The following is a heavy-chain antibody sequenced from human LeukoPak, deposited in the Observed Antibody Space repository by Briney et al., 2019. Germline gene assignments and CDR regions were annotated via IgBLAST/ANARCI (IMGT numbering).Heavy chain of an antibody. V-gene: IGHV1-2*02. CDR2: INPNSSGT. J-gene: IGHJ5*02. CDR1: GYTFTDYY. D-gene: IGHD6-19*01. Sequence: ASVKVSCKASGYTFTDYYMHWVRQAPGQGLEWMGWINPNSSGTNYAQNFQGRVTMTRDTSISTAFLELSSLRSDDTAVYYCARGSTRDSSGWYGPGKWFDPWGQETLVTVSS. CDR3: ARGSTRDSSGWYGPGKWFDP.